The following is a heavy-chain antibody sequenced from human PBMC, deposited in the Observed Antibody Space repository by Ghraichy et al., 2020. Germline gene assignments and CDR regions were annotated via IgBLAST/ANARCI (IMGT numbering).Heavy chain of an antibody. CDR2: IYYSGST. J-gene: IGHJ4*02. CDR1: GGSISSSSYY. CDR3: ARLMGRSPLIRYFDY. V-gene: IGHV4-39*01. Sequence: SETLSLTCTVSGGSISSSSYYWGWIRQPPGKGLEWIGSIYYSGSTYYNPSLKSRATISVDTSKNQFSLKLSSVTAADTAVYYCARLMGRSPLIRYFDYWGQGTLVTVSS. D-gene: IGHD3-9*01.